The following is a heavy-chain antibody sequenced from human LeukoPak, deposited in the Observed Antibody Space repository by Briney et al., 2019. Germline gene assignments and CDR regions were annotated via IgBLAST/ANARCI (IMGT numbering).Heavy chain of an antibody. Sequence: SETLSLTCTVSGGSISSGSYYWSWIRQPAGKGLEWIGRIYTSGSTNYNPSLKSRVTISVDTSKNQFSLKLSSVTAADTAVYYCARSTYSSSYYYYYYYMDVWGKGTTVTVSS. D-gene: IGHD6-13*01. CDR1: GGSISSGSYY. CDR2: IYTSGST. V-gene: IGHV4-61*02. CDR3: ARSTYSSSYYYYYYYMDV. J-gene: IGHJ6*03.